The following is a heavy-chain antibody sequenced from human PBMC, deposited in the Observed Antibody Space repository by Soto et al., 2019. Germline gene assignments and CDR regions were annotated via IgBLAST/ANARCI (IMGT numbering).Heavy chain of an antibody. D-gene: IGHD2-15*01. CDR1: GGSISPYY. CDR2: IYYTGST. CDR3: ARHLRYCSGGSCYAFDI. Sequence: SETLPLTCTVSGGSISPYYWSWIRQPPGQGLEWLAYIYYTGSTNSNPSLKSRVTISVDTSKNQFSLKLSSVTAADTAVYYCARHLRYCSGGSCYAFDIWGQGTMVTVSS. V-gene: IGHV4-59*08. J-gene: IGHJ3*02.